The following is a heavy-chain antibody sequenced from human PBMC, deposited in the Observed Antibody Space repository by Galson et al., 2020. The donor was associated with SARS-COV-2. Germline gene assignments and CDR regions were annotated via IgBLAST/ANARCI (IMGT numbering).Heavy chain of an antibody. J-gene: IGHJ4*02. D-gene: IGHD6-19*01. CDR2: ISGSGGNT. CDR1: GFTFSSYA. V-gene: IGHV3-23*01. Sequence: GESLKISCAASGFTFSSYAMNWVRQAPGKGLEWVSAISGSGGNTYYTDSVKGRFTISRDNSKNTLFLQMNSLRAEDTVVYYCGMHSSGWHQGTYFDYWGQGTLVTVSS. CDR3: GMHSSGWHQGTYFDY.